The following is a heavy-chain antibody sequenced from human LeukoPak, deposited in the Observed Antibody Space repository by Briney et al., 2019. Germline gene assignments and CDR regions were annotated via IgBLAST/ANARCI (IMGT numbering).Heavy chain of an antibody. CDR3: ARHSCGYSYGLVFYYFDY. D-gene: IGHD5-18*01. CDR2: IFYSGNT. Sequence: PSETLSLTCTVSGGSISSYYWSWIRQSPGKGLEWIGYIFYSGNTNYNPSLKSRVTISVDTSTNQFSLKLSSVTAADTAVYYCARHSCGYSYGLVFYYFDYWGQGTLVTVSS. V-gene: IGHV4-59*08. J-gene: IGHJ4*02. CDR1: GGSISSYY.